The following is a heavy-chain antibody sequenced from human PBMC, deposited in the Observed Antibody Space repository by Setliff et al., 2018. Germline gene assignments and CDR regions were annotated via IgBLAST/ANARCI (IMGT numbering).Heavy chain of an antibody. D-gene: IGHD3-22*01. V-gene: IGHV1-18*01. CDR3: ARERAYDGLNYYGMDV. J-gene: IGHJ6*01. Sequence: ASVKVSCKTSGYSFTSYGISWVRQAPGQGLEWMGWISAGNGHTKNVKNFQGRVTMTTDTTTSTAYMELRSLRSDDTAVYYCARERAYDGLNYYGMDVWGQGTTVTVSS. CDR2: ISAGNGHT. CDR1: GYSFTSYG.